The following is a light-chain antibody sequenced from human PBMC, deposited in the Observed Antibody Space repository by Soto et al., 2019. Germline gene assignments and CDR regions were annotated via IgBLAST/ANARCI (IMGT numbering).Light chain of an antibody. CDR3: QQYGGSPPFT. CDR1: QSVSSGY. V-gene: IGKV3-20*01. Sequence: EIVLTQSPGTLSLSPGERATLSCRASQSVSSGYLAWYQQKPGQAPRLLIYDASNRATGIPDRFSGSGSGTDFTLTISRLESEDFAVYYCQQYGGSPPFTFGQGTNVEIK. J-gene: IGKJ2*01. CDR2: DAS.